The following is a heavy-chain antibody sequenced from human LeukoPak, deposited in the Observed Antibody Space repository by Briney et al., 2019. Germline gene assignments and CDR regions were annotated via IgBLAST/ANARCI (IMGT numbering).Heavy chain of an antibody. CDR3: ARNYYDSSGSYGMDV. J-gene: IGHJ6*02. D-gene: IGHD3-22*01. CDR1: GGSISSYY. Sequence: SETLSLTCTVSGGSISSYYWSWIRQPPGKGLEWIGYIYYSGSTNYNPSHKSRVTISVDTSKNQFSLKLSSVTAADTAVYYCARNYYDSSGSYGMDVWGQGTTVTVSS. V-gene: IGHV4-59*01. CDR2: IYYSGST.